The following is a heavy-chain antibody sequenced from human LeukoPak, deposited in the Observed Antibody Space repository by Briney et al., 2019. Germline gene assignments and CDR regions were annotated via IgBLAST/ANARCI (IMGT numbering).Heavy chain of an antibody. J-gene: IGHJ6*03. Sequence: GGSLRLSCVASGSTFSSYWMSWVRQAPGKGLEWVANIKQDGSEKYYVDSVKGRFTISRDNAKNSLYLQMNSLRAEDTAVYYCARERVVPAADYYYYYRDVWGKGTTVTVSS. V-gene: IGHV3-7*01. CDR1: GSTFSSYW. CDR3: ARERVVPAADYYYYYRDV. D-gene: IGHD2-2*01. CDR2: IKQDGSEK.